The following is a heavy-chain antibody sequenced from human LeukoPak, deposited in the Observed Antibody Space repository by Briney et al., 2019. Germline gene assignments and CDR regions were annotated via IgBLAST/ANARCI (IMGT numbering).Heavy chain of an antibody. V-gene: IGHV5-51*01. D-gene: IGHD3-3*01. CDR1: GYSFTSYW. J-gene: IGHJ4*02. Sequence: GESLKISCKGSGYSFTSYWIGWVRQMPGKGLEWMGIIYPGDSDTRYSPSFQGQVTISADKSISTAYLQWSSLKASDTAMYCCARQGVGIFGVETFDYWGQGTLVTVSS. CDR2: IYPGDSDT. CDR3: ARQGVGIFGVETFDY.